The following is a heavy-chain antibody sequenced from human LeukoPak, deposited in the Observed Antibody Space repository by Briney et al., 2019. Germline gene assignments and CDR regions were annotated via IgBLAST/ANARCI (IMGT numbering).Heavy chain of an antibody. D-gene: IGHD2-2*01. CDR2: IYYSGST. CDR1: GGSINNFY. J-gene: IGHJ4*02. Sequence: SETLSLTCSVSGGSINNFYWSWIRQPPGKGLEWIGLIYYSGSTNYNPSLKSRVTVSADTSKNQFSLKLSSVTAADTAVYYCARSPLGIVVVPTLYYFDYWGQGTLVTVSS. CDR3: ARSPLGIVVVPTLYYFDY. V-gene: IGHV4-59*08.